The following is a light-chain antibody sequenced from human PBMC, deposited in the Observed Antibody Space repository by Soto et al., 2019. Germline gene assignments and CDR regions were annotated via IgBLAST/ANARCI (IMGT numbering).Light chain of an antibody. V-gene: IGLV1-44*01. J-gene: IGLJ2*01. CDR1: NSNIGVYP. CDR3: STSYDSLDAVV. CDR2: FNN. Sequence: QSVLTQPPSASGTPGQRVTISCSGTNSNIGVYPVHWYQRLHGTAPQLLLYFNNQHPSAGPYRFSCSKYCTSGSLAISWVQSAEEADCYCSTSYDSLDAVVFGGGTKVTVL.